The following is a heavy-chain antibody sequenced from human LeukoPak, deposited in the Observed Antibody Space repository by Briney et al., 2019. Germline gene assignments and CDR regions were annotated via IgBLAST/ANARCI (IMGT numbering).Heavy chain of an antibody. D-gene: IGHD3-3*02. V-gene: IGHV3-23*01. CDR3: AKLAIYGVVTYYFDY. J-gene: IGHJ4*02. CDR2: ISGSGGST. Sequence: PGGSLRVSCAASGFTFSSYAMSWVRQAPGKGLEWVSAISGSGGSTYYADSVKGRFTISRDNSKNTLYLQMNSLRAEDTAVYYCAKLAIYGVVTYYFDYWGQGTLVTVSS. CDR1: GFTFSSYA.